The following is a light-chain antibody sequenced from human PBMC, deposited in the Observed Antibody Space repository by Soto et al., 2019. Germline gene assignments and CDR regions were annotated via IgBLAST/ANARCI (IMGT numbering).Light chain of an antibody. CDR2: AAS. V-gene: IGKV1-39*01. Sequence: DIQMTQSPSSLSASVGDRVTITCRASQSISSYFNWYQQKPGKAPKLLIYAASSLQSGVPSRFSGSGSGTDFTLTISSLQHEDFATYYCQQSYSTLSMYTFGQGTKLEIK. J-gene: IGKJ2*01. CDR3: QQSYSTLSMYT. CDR1: QSISSY.